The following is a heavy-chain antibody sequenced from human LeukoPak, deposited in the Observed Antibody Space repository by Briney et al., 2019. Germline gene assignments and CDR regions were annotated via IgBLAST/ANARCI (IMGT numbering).Heavy chain of an antibody. CDR3: ARETSLAGFASGLGFNY. V-gene: IGHV4-59*01. Sequence: SETLSLTCTVFGGSISGWYWSWIRQPPGKGLEWNGYIYGSGYTNYNPSLKSRVTMSIDTSKNHFSLKLTSVTAADTATYYCARETSLAGFASGLGFNYWGQGILVTVSS. J-gene: IGHJ4*02. CDR1: GGSISGWY. CDR2: IYGSGYT. D-gene: IGHD6-19*01.